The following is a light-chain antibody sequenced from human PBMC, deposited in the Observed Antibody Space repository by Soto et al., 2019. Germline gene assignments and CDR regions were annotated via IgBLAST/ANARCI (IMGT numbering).Light chain of an antibody. CDR3: QQSNNWPRT. J-gene: IGKJ1*01. CDR2: GAS. Sequence: EIVMTQSPATLSVSPGERATLSCRASQSVSSNLAWYQQKPGQAPRLLIYGASTRATGIPARFSGSGSGTEFPLTISSLQSEDFAVYCCQQSNNWPRTFGQGTKVEIK. CDR1: QSVSSN. V-gene: IGKV3-15*01.